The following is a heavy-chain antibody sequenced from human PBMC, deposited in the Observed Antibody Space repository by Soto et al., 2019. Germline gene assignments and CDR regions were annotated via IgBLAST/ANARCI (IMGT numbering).Heavy chain of an antibody. V-gene: IGHV3-15*01. CDR2: IKSKTDGGTT. D-gene: IGHD2-15*01. J-gene: IGHJ4*02. CDR1: GFTFSNAW. Sequence: GGSLRLSCAASGFTFSNAWMSWVRQAPGKGLEWVGRIKSKTDGGTTDYAAPVKGRFTISRDDSKNTLYLQMNSLKTEDTAVYYCTTDPPPHIVVVVAATQSRWGQGTLVTVSS. CDR3: TTDPPPHIVVVVAATQSR.